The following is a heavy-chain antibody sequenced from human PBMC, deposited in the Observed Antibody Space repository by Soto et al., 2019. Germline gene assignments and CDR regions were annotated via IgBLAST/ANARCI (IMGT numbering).Heavy chain of an antibody. Sequence: QVQLQESGPGLVKPSGTLSLTCAVSSGSISSSNWWSWVRQPPGKGLEWIGEIYHSGSTNYNPSLKSRVTISVDKSKNQFSLKLSSVTAADTAVYYCVRVILGDYGDPGDAFDIWGQGTMVTVSS. CDR3: VRVILGDYGDPGDAFDI. J-gene: IGHJ3*02. V-gene: IGHV4-4*02. CDR2: IYHSGST. D-gene: IGHD4-17*01. CDR1: SGSISSSNW.